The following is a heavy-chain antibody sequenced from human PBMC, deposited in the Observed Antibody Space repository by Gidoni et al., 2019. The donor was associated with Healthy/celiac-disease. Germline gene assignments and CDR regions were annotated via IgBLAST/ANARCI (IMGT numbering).Heavy chain of an antibody. Sequence: QVQLVESGGGVVQPGRSLRLSCAASGFTFSSYAMHWVRQAPGKGLEWVAVISYDGSNKYYADSVKGRFTISRDNSKNTLYLQMNSLRAEDTAVYYCARERGKYYDSSGYGWFDPWGQGTLVTVSS. V-gene: IGHV3-30*01. J-gene: IGHJ5*02. CDR1: GFTFSSYA. D-gene: IGHD3-22*01. CDR2: ISYDGSNK. CDR3: ARERGKYYDSSGYGWFDP.